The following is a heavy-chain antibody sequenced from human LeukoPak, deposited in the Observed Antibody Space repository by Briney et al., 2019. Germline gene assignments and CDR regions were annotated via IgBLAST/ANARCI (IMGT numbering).Heavy chain of an antibody. J-gene: IGHJ4*02. CDR2: ISAYNGNT. V-gene: IGHV1-18*01. Sequence: ASVKVSCKASGYTFTSYGISWVRQAPGQGLEWMGWISAYNGNTNYAQKLQGRVTMPTDTSTSTAYMELRSLRSDDTAVYYCARVFSAIIAVAAPYFDYWGQGTLVTVSS. D-gene: IGHD6-19*01. CDR3: ARVFSAIIAVAAPYFDY. CDR1: GYTFTSYG.